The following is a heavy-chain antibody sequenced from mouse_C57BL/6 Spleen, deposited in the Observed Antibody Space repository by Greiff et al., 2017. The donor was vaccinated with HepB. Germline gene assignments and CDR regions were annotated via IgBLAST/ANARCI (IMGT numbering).Heavy chain of an antibody. Sequence: EVKLMESGPGLVKPSQSLSLTCSVTGYSITSGYYWNWIRQFPGNKLEWMGYISYDGSNNYNPSLKNRISITRDTSKNQFFLKLNSVTTEDTATYYCARDYGYDEGGFDYWGQGTTLTVSS. CDR3: ARDYGYDEGGFDY. CDR2: ISYDGSN. J-gene: IGHJ2*01. D-gene: IGHD2-2*01. CDR1: GYSITSGYY. V-gene: IGHV3-6*01.